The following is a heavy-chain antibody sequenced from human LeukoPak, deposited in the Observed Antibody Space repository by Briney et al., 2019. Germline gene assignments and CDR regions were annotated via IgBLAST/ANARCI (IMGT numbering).Heavy chain of an antibody. CDR3: ARDRITGTTWVFDY. V-gene: IGHV1-69*04. Sequence: RASVKVSCKASGGTFSSYAISWVRQAPGQGLEWMGRIIPILGIANYAQKFQGRVTITADKSTSTAYMELSSLRPEDTAVYYCARDRITGTTWVFDYWGQGTLVTVSS. CDR1: GGTFSSYA. D-gene: IGHD1-7*01. J-gene: IGHJ4*02. CDR2: IIPILGIA.